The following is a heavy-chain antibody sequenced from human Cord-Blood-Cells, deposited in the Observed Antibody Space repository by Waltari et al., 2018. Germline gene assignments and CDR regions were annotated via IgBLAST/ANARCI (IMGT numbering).Heavy chain of an antibody. D-gene: IGHD2-2*01. CDR2: IYYSGST. CDR1: GGSLSSGAYS. J-gene: IGHJ4*02. CDR3: ARAAKYQLLLDY. Sequence: VQLQESGPGLVKPSQTLSPPCPVSGGSLSSGAYSWSWTRQPPGQGLGWIGYIYYSGSTYYNPSLKSRVTISVDTSKNQFSLKLSSVTAADTAVYYCARAAKYQLLLDYWGQGTLVTVSS. V-gene: IGHV4-30-4*01.